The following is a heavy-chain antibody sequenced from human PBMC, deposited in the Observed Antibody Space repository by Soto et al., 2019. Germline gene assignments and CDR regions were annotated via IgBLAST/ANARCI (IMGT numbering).Heavy chain of an antibody. CDR1: GFTFSNYA. CDR2: ISSNGGST. CDR3: AKSSRITLVRGVTDY. D-gene: IGHD3-10*01. V-gene: IGHV3-64*04. J-gene: IGHJ4*02. Sequence: PGGSLRLSCSASGFTFSNYAIHWVRQAPGKGLEYVAAISSNGGSTKYADSVKGRFTISRDNSKNTLYLQMKSLRAEDTAVYFCAKSSRITLVRGVTDYWGQGTLVTVSS.